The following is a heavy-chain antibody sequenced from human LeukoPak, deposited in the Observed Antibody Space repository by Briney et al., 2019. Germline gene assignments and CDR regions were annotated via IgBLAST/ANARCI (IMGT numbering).Heavy chain of an antibody. CDR1: GYSFTSYW. Sequence: AGESLKISCKGSGYSFTSYWISWVRQMPGKGLEWMGRIDPRDSYTNYSPSFQGHVTISTDKSISTAYLQWSSLKASDTAMYYCARHGDREMSTILFDYWGQGTLVTVSS. CDR2: IDPRDSYT. CDR3: ARHGDREMSTILFDY. J-gene: IGHJ4*02. V-gene: IGHV5-10-1*01. D-gene: IGHD5/OR15-5a*01.